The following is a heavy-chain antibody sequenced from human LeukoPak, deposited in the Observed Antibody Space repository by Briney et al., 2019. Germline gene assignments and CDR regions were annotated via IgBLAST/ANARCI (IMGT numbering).Heavy chain of an antibody. CDR2: IIPILGIA. V-gene: IGHV1-69*04. D-gene: IGHD3-16*02. CDR1: GGTFSSYA. Sequence: GASVKVSCKASGGTFSSYAISWVRQAPGQGLEWMGRIIPILGIANYAQKFQGRVTITADKSTSTAYMELSSLRSEDTAVYYCARGLSYDCVWGSYRAFDFWGQGTLVTVSS. CDR3: ARGLSYDCVWGSYRAFDF. J-gene: IGHJ4*02.